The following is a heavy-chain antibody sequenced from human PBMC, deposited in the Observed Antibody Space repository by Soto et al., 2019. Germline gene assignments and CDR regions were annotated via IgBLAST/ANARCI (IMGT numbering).Heavy chain of an antibody. J-gene: IGHJ6*02. Sequence: SETLSLTCAVNGGSFSCFYWTWIRQSPGRGLEWIGEINHSGSARYSPSLKSRVTISLDTSNNQFSLKLSSVTAADTAVYYCSRTPYRRQLVRYYYYGLDVWGQGTTVTVSS. CDR1: GGSFSCFY. V-gene: IGHV4-34*01. CDR3: SRTPYRRQLVRYYYYGLDV. CDR2: INHSGSA. D-gene: IGHD1-1*01.